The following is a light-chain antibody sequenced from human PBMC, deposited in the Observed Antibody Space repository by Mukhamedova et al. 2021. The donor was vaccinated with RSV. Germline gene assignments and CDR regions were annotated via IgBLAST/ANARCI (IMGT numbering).Light chain of an antibody. J-gene: IGKJ1*01. CDR1: QNIYNS. CDR3: QQYKSYWT. V-gene: IGKV1-5*03. CDR2: KAS. Sequence: TITCRASQNIYNSLAWYQQTPGNAPNLLIYKASTVETGVPPRFSGSGFGTEFTLTISSLQLDDFATYYCQQYKSYWTFGQGTKV.